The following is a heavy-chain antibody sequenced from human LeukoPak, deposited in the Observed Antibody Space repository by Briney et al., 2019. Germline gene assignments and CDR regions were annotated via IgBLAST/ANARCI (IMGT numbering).Heavy chain of an antibody. CDR3: ARHRYCSSTSCYFFDY. CDR1: GGSISSSSYY. CDR2: IYYSGST. V-gene: IGHV4-39*01. Sequence: PSETPSLTCTVSGGSISSSSYYWGWIRQPPGKGLEWIGSIYYSGSTYYNPSLRSRVTISLDTSKNQFSLKLSSVTAADTAVNYCARHRYCSSTSCYFFDYWGQGTLVTVSS. D-gene: IGHD2-2*01. J-gene: IGHJ4*02.